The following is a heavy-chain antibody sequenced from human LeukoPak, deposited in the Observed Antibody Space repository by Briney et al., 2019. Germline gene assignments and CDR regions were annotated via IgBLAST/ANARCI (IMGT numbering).Heavy chain of an antibody. J-gene: IGHJ4*02. V-gene: IGHV3-23*01. CDR3: AKDIAAAGRYYFDY. D-gene: IGHD6-13*01. Sequence: GGSLRLSCAASGFTFSSYWMSWVRQAPGKGLEWVSAISGSGGSTYYADSVKGRFTISRDNSKNTLYLQMNSLRAEDTAVYYCAKDIAAAGRYYFDYWGQGTLVTVSS. CDR2: ISGSGGST. CDR1: GFTFSSYW.